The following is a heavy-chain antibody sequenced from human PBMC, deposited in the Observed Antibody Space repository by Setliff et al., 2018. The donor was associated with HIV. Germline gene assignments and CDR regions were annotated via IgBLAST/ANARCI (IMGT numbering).Heavy chain of an antibody. CDR3: VRVDYGDYDFDY. Sequence: SETLSLTCAVSGGSISSGGYSWTWIRQPPGKGLEWIGSIYHSGSTYYNPSLKSRVTISVDTTKSQISLKLISVTAADTAVFYCVRVDYGDYDFDYWGQGTLVTVSS. D-gene: IGHD4-17*01. J-gene: IGHJ4*02. V-gene: IGHV4-30-2*03. CDR2: IYHSGST. CDR1: GGSISSGGYS.